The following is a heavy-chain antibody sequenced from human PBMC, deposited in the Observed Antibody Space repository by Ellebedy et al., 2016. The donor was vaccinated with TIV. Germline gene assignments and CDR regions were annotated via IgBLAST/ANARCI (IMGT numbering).Heavy chain of an antibody. V-gene: IGHV1-69*04. CDR2: IIPILGIA. J-gene: IGHJ4*02. Sequence: AASVKVSCKASGGTFSSYAISWVRQAPGQGLELMGRIIPILGIANYAQKFQGRVTITADKSTSTAYMELSSLRSEDTAVYYCARARSSGWLHTPDYWGQGLLVTVSS. CDR3: ARARSSGWLHTPDY. D-gene: IGHD6-19*01. CDR1: GGTFSSYA.